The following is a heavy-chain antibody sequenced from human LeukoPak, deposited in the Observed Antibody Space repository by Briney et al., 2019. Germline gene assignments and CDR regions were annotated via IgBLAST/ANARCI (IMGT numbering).Heavy chain of an antibody. Sequence: SETLSLTCAVYGGSFSGYYWSWIRQPPGKGLEWIGEINHSGSTNYNPSLKSRVTISVDTSKNQFSLKLSSVTAADTAVYYCARISAKYYFDYWGQGTLVTVSS. CDR3: ARISAKYYFDY. V-gene: IGHV4-34*01. CDR2: INHSGST. J-gene: IGHJ4*02. CDR1: GGSFSGYY.